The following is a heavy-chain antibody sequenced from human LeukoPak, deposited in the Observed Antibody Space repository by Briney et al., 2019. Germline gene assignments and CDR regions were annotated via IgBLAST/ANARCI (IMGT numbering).Heavy chain of an antibody. D-gene: IGHD5-18*01. CDR3: AKDGGRYSYGSAYYFDY. Sequence: GGSLRLSCAASGFTFSSYGMHWVRQAPGKGLEWVAVIYYDGSNEQYTDSVKGRFTISRDSSKNTLYLQINSLRGEDTAVYYCAKDGGRYSYGSAYYFDYWGQGTLVTVSS. CDR2: IYYDGSNE. V-gene: IGHV3-33*06. CDR1: GFTFSSYG. J-gene: IGHJ4*02.